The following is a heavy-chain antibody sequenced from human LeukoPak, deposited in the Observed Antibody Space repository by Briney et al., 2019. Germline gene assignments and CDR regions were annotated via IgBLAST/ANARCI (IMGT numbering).Heavy chain of an antibody. V-gene: IGHV4-39*07. CDR3: ARTRSIAAAGTEWFDP. CDR1: GGSISSSSYY. D-gene: IGHD6-13*01. CDR2: IYYSGST. J-gene: IGHJ5*02. Sequence: SETLSLTCTVSGGSISSSSYYWGWLRQPPGKGLEWIGSIYYSGSTYYNPSLKSRVTISVDTSKNQFSLKLSSVTAADTAVYYCARTRSIAAAGTEWFDPWGQGTLVTVSS.